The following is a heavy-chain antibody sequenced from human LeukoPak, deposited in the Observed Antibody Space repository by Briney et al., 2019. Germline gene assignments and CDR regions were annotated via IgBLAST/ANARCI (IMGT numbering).Heavy chain of an antibody. V-gene: IGHV4-59*08. J-gene: IGHJ4*02. Sequence: SETLSLTCTVSGGSISSYYWSWIRQPPGKGLEWIGYIYYSGSTNYNPSLKSRVAILVDTSKNQFSLKLSSVTAADTAVYYCARFSGSYYYFDYWGQGTLVTVSS. D-gene: IGHD1-26*01. CDR1: GGSISSYY. CDR2: IYYSGST. CDR3: ARFSGSYYYFDY.